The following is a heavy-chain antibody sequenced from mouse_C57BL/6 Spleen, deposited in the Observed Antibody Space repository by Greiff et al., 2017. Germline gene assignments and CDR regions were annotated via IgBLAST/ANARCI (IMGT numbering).Heavy chain of an antibody. CDR3: AREEVGWYYFDY. D-gene: IGHD2-3*01. Sequence: VKLVESGAELVKPGASVKISCKASGYAFSSYWMNWVKQRPGKGLEWIGQIYPGDGDTNYNGKFKGKATLTADKSSSTAYMQLSSLTSEDSAVYFCAREEVGWYYFDYWGQGTTLTVSS. J-gene: IGHJ2*01. CDR1: GYAFSSYW. CDR2: IYPGDGDT. V-gene: IGHV1-80*01.